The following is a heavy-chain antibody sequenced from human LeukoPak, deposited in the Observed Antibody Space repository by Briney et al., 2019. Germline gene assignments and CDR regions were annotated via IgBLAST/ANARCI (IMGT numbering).Heavy chain of an antibody. D-gene: IGHD2-8*01. J-gene: IGHJ4*02. CDR2: INPNSGGT. Sequence: ASVKVSCKASGYTFTGYYMHWVRQAPGQGLEWMGWINPNSGGTNYAQEFQGRVTMTRDTSISTAYMELSRLRSDDTAVYYCARVGYCTNGVCYKGDYWGQGTLVTVSS. CDR3: ARVGYCTNGVCYKGDY. V-gene: IGHV1-2*02. CDR1: GYTFTGYY.